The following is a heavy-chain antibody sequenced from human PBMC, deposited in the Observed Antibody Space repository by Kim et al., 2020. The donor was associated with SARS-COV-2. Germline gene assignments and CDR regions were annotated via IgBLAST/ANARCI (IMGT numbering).Heavy chain of an antibody. Sequence: GGSLRLSCAASGFTFSSYEMNWVRQAPGKGLEWVSYISSSGSTIYYADSVKGRFTISRDNAKNSLYLQMNSLRAEDTAVYYCARDQGWGWYSSSWYYFQHWGQGTLVTVSS. CDR3: ARDQGWGWYSSSWYYFQH. J-gene: IGHJ1*01. D-gene: IGHD6-13*01. V-gene: IGHV3-48*03. CDR1: GFTFSSYE. CDR2: ISSSGSTI.